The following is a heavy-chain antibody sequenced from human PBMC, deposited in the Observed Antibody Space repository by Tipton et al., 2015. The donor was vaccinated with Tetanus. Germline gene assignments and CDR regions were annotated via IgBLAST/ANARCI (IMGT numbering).Heavy chain of an antibody. CDR2: IYESGNT. V-gene: IGHV4-39*01. Sequence: LRLSCTVSGGCIRGGTFYWGWIRQPPGKGLEWIGSIYESGNTYYIPSLKSRVTISVDTSKNQFSLNLNSMAAADTGVYYCAIHQGGFVTPSDYWGQGNLVTVSS. CDR1: GGCIRGGTFY. CDR3: AIHQGGFVTPSDY. J-gene: IGHJ4*02. D-gene: IGHD2-15*01.